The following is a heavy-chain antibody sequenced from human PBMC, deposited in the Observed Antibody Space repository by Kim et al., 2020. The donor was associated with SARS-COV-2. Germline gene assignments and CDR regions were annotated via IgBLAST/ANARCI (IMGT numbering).Heavy chain of an antibody. Sequence: GRFTISRDNAKNSLYLQMNSLRAEDTALYYCAKELGYCSSTSCPDAFDIWGQGTMVTVSS. D-gene: IGHD2-2*01. CDR3: AKELGYCSSTSCPDAFDI. V-gene: IGHV3-9*01. J-gene: IGHJ3*02.